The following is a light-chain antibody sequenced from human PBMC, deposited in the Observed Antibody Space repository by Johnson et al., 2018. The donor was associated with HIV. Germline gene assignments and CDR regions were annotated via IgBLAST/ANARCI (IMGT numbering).Light chain of an antibody. CDR3: GTWDSSLSAGV. J-gene: IGLJ1*01. Sequence: SVLTQPPSVSVAPGQKVTISCSGSSSNIGNNYVSWYQQLPGTAPKLLIYDNNKRPSGIPDRFSGSKSGTSATLGITGLQTGAEADYYCGTWDSSLSAGVFGTGTKVTVL. CDR1: SSNIGNNY. CDR2: DNN. V-gene: IGLV1-51*01.